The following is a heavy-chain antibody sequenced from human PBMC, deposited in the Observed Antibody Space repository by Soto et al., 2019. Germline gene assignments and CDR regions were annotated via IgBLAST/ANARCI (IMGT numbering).Heavy chain of an antibody. CDR3: VNDIAYGDYAEFEC. CDR2: ISGRGSTT. CDR1: GFTFSTYA. V-gene: IGHV3-23*01. D-gene: IGHD4-17*01. Sequence: EVQLLESGGGLVQPGGSLRLSCAVSGFTFSTYAMSWVRQAPGKGLEWVTTISGRGSTTYYADSVNGRFTASRDNSKNTLNLQMNTLIAEHTAVYYCVNDIAYGDYAEFECWGQGTLVTVSS. J-gene: IGHJ4*02.